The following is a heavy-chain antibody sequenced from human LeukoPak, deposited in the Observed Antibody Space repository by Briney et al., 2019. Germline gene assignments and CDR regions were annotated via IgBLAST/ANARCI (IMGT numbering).Heavy chain of an antibody. CDR2: IYYSGST. CDR3: ARVSGYSYGYDY. D-gene: IGHD5-18*01. Sequence: SETLSLTRTVSGGSISSYYWSWIRQPPGKGLEWIGYIYYSGSTNYNPSLKSRVTISVDTSKNQFSLKLSSVTAADTAVYYCARVSGYSYGYDYWGQGTLVTVSS. CDR1: GGSISSYY. J-gene: IGHJ4*02. V-gene: IGHV4-59*01.